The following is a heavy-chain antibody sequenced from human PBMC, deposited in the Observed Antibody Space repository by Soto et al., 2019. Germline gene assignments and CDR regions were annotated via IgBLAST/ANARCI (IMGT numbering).Heavy chain of an antibody. CDR2: IKSKTDGGTT. J-gene: IGHJ4*02. Sequence: SWVRQAPGKGLEWVGRIKSKTDGGTTDYAAPVKGRFTISRDDSKNTLYLQMNSLKTEDTDVYYCTTLMITFGGALARDYWGQGTLVTVSS. CDR3: TTLMITFGGALARDY. D-gene: IGHD3-16*01. V-gene: IGHV3-15*01.